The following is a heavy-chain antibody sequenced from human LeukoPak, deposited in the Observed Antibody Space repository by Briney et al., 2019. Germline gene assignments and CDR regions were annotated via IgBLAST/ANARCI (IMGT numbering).Heavy chain of an antibody. CDR2: INKDGGGI. D-gene: IGHD1/OR15-1a*01. CDR1: GFPFSNSW. V-gene: IGHV3-7*03. Sequence: GGSLRLSCAVSGFPFSNSWMSWVRQAPGKGLEGVSNINKDGGGISYVDSVKGRFIISRDNARNSLYLQMNSLRVEDTAVYFCAGGNSMDVWGKGTAVTVSS. J-gene: IGHJ6*04. CDR3: AGGNSMDV.